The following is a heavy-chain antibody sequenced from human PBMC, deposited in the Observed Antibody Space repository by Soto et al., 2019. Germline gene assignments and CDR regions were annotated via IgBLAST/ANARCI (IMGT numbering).Heavy chain of an antibody. CDR2: IGVYNGKT. V-gene: IGHV1-18*04. CDR3: SRARYGTSHSCYNHYYYGMDS. J-gene: IGHJ6*01. Sequence: QEQLVQAGGEVKKHGASVRVSCKASGYTFTKYCLTWVRQAPGQGLEWMGWIGVYNGKTNYARKLQGRVIMTADTSASTAYMELRSLRSDETAVYYCSRARYGTSHSCYNHYYYGMDSW. CDR1: GYTFTKYC. D-gene: IGHD2-2*02.